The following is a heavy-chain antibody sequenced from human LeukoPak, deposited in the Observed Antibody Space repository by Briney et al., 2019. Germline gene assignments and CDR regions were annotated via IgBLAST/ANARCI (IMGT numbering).Heavy chain of an antibody. CDR1: GGSISSYY. Sequence: PSETLSLTCTVSGGSISSYYWSWIRQPPGKGLEWIGRIYTSGSTNYNPSLKSRVTISVDTSKNQFSLKLSSVTAADTAVYYCARDFVPYDSSNKGFDPWGQGTLVTVSS. V-gene: IGHV4-4*08. CDR3: ARDFVPYDSSNKGFDP. D-gene: IGHD3-22*01. J-gene: IGHJ5*02. CDR2: IYTSGST.